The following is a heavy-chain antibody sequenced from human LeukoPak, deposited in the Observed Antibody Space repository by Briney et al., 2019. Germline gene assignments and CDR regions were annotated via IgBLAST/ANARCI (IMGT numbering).Heavy chain of an antibody. D-gene: IGHD1-1*01. CDR2: ISGSGGST. CDR3: AKDRVRNSWKDY. V-gene: IGHV3-23*01. J-gene: IGHJ4*02. Sequence: PGGSLRLSCAASGFTFSSYAMSWVRQAPGKGLEWVSAISGSGGSTYYADSVKGRFTISRDNSKDTLYLQMNSLRAEDTAVYYCAKDRVRNSWKDYWGQRTLVTVSS. CDR1: GFTFSSYA.